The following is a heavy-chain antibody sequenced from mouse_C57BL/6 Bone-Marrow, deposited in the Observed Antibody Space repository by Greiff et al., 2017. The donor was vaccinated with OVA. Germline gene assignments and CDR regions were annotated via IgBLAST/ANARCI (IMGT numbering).Heavy chain of an antibody. D-gene: IGHD1-1*01. V-gene: IGHV2-9-1*01. CDR3: ARNYSDYYGGPWFAY. CDR2: IWTGGGT. Sequence: QVQLQQSGPGLVAPSQSLSITCTVSGFSLTSYAISWVRQPPGKGLEWLGVIWTGGGTNYNSALKSRLSISKDNSKSQVFLKMNSLQTDDTARYYCARNYSDYYGGPWFAYWGQGTLVTVSA. CDR1: GFSLTSYA. J-gene: IGHJ3*01.